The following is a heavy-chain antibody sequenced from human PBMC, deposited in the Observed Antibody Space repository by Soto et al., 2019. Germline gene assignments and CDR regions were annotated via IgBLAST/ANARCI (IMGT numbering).Heavy chain of an antibody. CDR2: ISYDGSNK. CDR3: ASSASIYSYPDY. J-gene: IGHJ4*02. Sequence: QVQLVESGGGVVQPGRSLRLSCAASGFTFSSYAMHWVRQAPGKGLEWVAVISYDGSNKYYADSVKGRFTISRDNSKNTLYLQMNRLRAEDTAVYYCASSASIYSYPDYWGQGTLVTVSS. D-gene: IGHD5-18*01. V-gene: IGHV3-30-3*01. CDR1: GFTFSSYA.